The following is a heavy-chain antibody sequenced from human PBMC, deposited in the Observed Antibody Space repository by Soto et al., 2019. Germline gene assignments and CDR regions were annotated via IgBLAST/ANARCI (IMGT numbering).Heavy chain of an antibody. D-gene: IGHD6-13*01. Sequence: GASVKVFCKASGYTFTSYGISWVRQAPGQGLEWMGWIIPIFGTANYAQKFQGRVTITADESTSTAYMELSSLRSEDTAVYYCARGYSSSWYYFDYWGQGTLVTVSS. J-gene: IGHJ4*02. CDR1: GYTFTSYG. V-gene: IGHV1-69*13. CDR2: IIPIFGTA. CDR3: ARGYSSSWYYFDY.